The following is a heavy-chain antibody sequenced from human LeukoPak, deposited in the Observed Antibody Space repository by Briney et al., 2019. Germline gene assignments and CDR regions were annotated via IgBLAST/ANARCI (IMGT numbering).Heavy chain of an antibody. D-gene: IGHD4-11*01. CDR3: ARDLEDDYSNYQTLDPTGVYYYYGMDV. V-gene: IGHV1-18*01. CDR1: GYTFTSYG. Sequence: ASVKVSCKASGYTFTSYGISWVRQAPGQGLEWMGWISAYNGNTNYAQKLQGRVTMTTDTSTSTAYMELRSLRSDDTAVYYCARDLEDDYSNYQTLDPTGVYYYYGMDVWGQGTTVTVSS. CDR2: ISAYNGNT. J-gene: IGHJ6*02.